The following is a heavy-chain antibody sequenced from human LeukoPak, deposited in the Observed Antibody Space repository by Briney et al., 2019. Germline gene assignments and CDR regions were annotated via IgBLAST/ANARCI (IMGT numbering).Heavy chain of an antibody. J-gene: IGHJ4*02. V-gene: IGHV2-5*02. D-gene: IGHD2-15*01. CDR2: TYWDDDK. Sequence: SGPTLVKPTQTLTLTCTFSGFSPSTNGVGVAWIRQPPGKALEWLAITYWDDDKRYSPFLKSRLTITKDTSKNQVVLTMTNMDPVDTATYYCAHSLRMARCVGGRCYYFNVWGQGTLVTVSS. CDR1: GFSPSTNGVG. CDR3: AHSLRMARCVGGRCYYFNV.